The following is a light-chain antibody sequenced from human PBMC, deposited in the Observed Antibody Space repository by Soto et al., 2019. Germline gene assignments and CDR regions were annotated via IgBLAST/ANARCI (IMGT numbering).Light chain of an antibody. V-gene: IGKV3-20*01. Sequence: EIVLTQSPGTLSLSPGERATLSCRASQSVSNNYLAWYQQKPGQAPRLLIYGASNRATGIPDRFSGSWSGTDFTLTISILEPEDFAGDYCQQYGSSGTFGQGTKVEIK. J-gene: IGKJ1*01. CDR1: QSVSNNY. CDR3: QQYGSSGT. CDR2: GAS.